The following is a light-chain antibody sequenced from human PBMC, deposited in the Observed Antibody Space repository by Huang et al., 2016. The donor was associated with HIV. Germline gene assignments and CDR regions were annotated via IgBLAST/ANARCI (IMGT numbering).Light chain of an antibody. V-gene: IGKV3-15*01. CDR2: GAA. CDR3: QQYNNWPPIT. J-gene: IGKJ5*01. Sequence: EIVLTQSPATLSVSPGDRATLSCWASQRINRDLAWYQQKPGQAPRLLIHGAATGAAGSPARFSGSGSGTDFTLTISSLQSEDFAVYYCQQYNNWPPITFGQGTRLEI. CDR1: QRINRD.